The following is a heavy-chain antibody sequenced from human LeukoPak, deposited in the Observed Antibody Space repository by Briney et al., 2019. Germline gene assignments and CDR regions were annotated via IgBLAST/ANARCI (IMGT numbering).Heavy chain of an antibody. D-gene: IGHD3-22*01. CDR1: GGSTGSGSYY. V-gene: IGHV4-39*07. J-gene: IGHJ4*02. CDR2: IYYSGNT. Sequence: SETLSLTCSVSGGSTGSGSYYWGWTRQPPGKGLEWIGNIYYSGNTYHNPSLKSRVTISIETSKNQFSLKLSSVTAADTAVYYCARTGDYYDSSGYYLEDYWGQGTLVTVSS. CDR3: ARTGDYYDSSGYYLEDY.